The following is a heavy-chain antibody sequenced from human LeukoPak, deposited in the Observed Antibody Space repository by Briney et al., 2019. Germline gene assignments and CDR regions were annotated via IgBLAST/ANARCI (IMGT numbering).Heavy chain of an antibody. CDR3: AKEPNPIVGATKGGYYFDY. D-gene: IGHD1-26*01. Sequence: PGGSLRLSCAASGFTFSDYYMNWIRQAPGRGLEWISYISSSGGNISYADSVQGRLTISRDNAKKSLYLQMSSLRAEDTAVYYCAKEPNPIVGATKGGYYFDYWGQGTLVTVSS. J-gene: IGHJ4*02. CDR2: ISSSGGNI. CDR1: GFTFSDYY. V-gene: IGHV3-11*04.